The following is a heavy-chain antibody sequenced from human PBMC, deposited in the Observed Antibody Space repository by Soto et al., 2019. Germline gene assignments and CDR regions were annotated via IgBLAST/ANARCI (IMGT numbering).Heavy chain of an antibody. Sequence: EVQLVESGGGLVQPGGSLRLSCAASGFTFSDHYMDWVRQAPGKGLEWVGRSRNRGNSYTTEYVASVKGRFIISRDASNNLLLLQMKSLETEDAAVYFCAETTYCSWSYYFDSWGQGTLVTVSS. J-gene: IGHJ4*02. CDR1: GFTFSDHY. CDR3: AETTYCSWSYYFDS. D-gene: IGHD3-10*01. CDR2: SRNRGNSYTT. V-gene: IGHV3-72*01.